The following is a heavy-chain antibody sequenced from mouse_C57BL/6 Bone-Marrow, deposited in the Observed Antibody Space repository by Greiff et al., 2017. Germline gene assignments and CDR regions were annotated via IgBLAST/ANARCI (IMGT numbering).Heavy chain of an antibody. D-gene: IGHD2-5*01. Sequence: QVQLKQPGAELVRPGTSVKLSCKASGYTFTSYWMHWVKQRPGQGLEWIGVIDPSDSYTNYNQKFKGKATLTVDTSSSTAYMQLSSLTSEDSAVYYCARWGYSNFFAYWGQGTLVTVSA. CDR3: ARWGYSNFFAY. J-gene: IGHJ3*01. CDR2: IDPSDSYT. V-gene: IGHV1-59*01. CDR1: GYTFTSYW.